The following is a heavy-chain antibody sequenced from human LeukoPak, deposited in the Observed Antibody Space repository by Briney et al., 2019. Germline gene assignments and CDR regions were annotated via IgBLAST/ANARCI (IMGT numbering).Heavy chain of an antibody. V-gene: IGHV4-34*01. J-gene: IGHJ4*02. CDR1: GGSFSAYS. CDR3: ARGGPYKITMVRGIMGYFDS. Sequence: SETLSLTCAVYGGSFSAYSWSWIRQPPGKGLEWIGEINHSGSTNYNPSLKSRLTISVDTSKNQFSLKLSSVTAADTAVYYCARGGPYKITMVRGIMGYFDSWGQGNLVTVSS. CDR2: INHSGST. D-gene: IGHD3-10*01.